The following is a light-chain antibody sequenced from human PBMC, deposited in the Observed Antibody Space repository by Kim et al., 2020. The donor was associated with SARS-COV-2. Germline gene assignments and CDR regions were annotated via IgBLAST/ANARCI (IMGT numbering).Light chain of an antibody. V-gene: IGKV3D-15*01. CDR1: HGISRN. CDR2: GPS. J-gene: IGKJ1*01. CDR3: QQYHAWPPT. Sequence: EIVVTQSPVTLSVSPGEIATLSCRASHGISRNLAWYHQQPGQPPILLISGPSTRATGIPAMFSGGWSGTEVTLTSSRLTSEDFAVYYCQQYHAWPPTFGQGTKVDIK.